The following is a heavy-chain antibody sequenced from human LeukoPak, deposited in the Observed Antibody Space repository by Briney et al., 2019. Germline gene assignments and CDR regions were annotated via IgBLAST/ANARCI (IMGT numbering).Heavy chain of an antibody. Sequence: GGSLRLSCAASGFTFTTYTMSWVRQAPGKGLAWVSAISGSGGTTYYADSVKGRFTISRDNAKNTLYLQMNSLRAEDTAVYYCARSAAAGFSLYYFNYWGQGALVTVSS. D-gene: IGHD6-13*01. CDR1: GFTFTTYT. V-gene: IGHV3-23*01. J-gene: IGHJ4*02. CDR3: ARSAAAGFSLYYFNY. CDR2: ISGSGGTT.